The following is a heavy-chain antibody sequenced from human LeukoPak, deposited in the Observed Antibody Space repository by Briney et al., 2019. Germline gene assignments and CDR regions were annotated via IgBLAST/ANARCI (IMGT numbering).Heavy chain of an antibody. V-gene: IGHV1-8*01. CDR1: GYTFTSYD. D-gene: IGHD3-10*01. CDR3: ATDHVGLLYGSGSYYND. J-gene: IGHJ4*02. Sequence: ASVKVSCKASGYTFTSYDINWVRQAPGQGLEWMGWMNPNSGNTGYAQKFQGRVTMTRNTSISTAYMELSSLRSEDTAVYYCATDHVGLLYGSGSYYNDWGQGTLVTVSS. CDR2: MNPNSGNT.